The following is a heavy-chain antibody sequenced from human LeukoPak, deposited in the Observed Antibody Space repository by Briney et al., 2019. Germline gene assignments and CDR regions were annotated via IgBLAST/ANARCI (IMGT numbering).Heavy chain of an antibody. CDR3: ARDRIGGYYYGSGSYYNPTYYYYGMDV. J-gene: IGHJ6*02. CDR1: TSTFTCCI. Sequence: PGGSLRLSCAASTSTFTCCIMHWVRQAPGKGLEWVALISSDGTHEYYADSVKGRVTISRDNSKSTLYLQMNSLRAEDTAVYFCARDRIGGYYYGSGSYYNPTYYYYGMDVWGQGTTVTVSS. CDR2: ISSDGTHE. D-gene: IGHD3-10*01. V-gene: IGHV3-30-3*01.